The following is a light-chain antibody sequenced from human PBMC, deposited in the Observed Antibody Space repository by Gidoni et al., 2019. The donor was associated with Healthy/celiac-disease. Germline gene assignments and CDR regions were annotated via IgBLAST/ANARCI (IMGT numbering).Light chain of an antibody. CDR2: DAS. Sequence: EIVLTQSPATLSLSPGERATLSCRASQSVSSYLAGYQQKPGQAPRLLIYDASNRATGIPARFSGSGSGTDFTLTISSLEPEDFAVYYCQQRSNWPPNTFGGGTKVEIK. V-gene: IGKV3-11*01. CDR1: QSVSSY. CDR3: QQRSNWPPNT. J-gene: IGKJ4*01.